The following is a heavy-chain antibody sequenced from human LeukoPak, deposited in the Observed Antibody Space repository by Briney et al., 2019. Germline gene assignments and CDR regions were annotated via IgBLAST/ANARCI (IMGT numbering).Heavy chain of an antibody. Sequence: ASVKVSCKVSGYTFTGYYMHWVRQAPGQGLEWMGWINLKSGGTNYAQKFQARVTMTRETSISTAYMELSRLRSDDTAVYYCAREDSTGYSSLDYWGQGTLVTVSS. J-gene: IGHJ4*02. CDR1: GYTFTGYY. V-gene: IGHV1-2*02. CDR2: INLKSGGT. CDR3: AREDSTGYSSLDY. D-gene: IGHD3-22*01.